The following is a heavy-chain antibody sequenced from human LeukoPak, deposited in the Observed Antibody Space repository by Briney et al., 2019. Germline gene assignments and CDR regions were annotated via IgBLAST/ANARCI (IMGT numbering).Heavy chain of an antibody. D-gene: IGHD3/OR15-3a*01. CDR1: GFTFYDYA. J-gene: IGHJ6*02. V-gene: IGHV3-43*02. CDR2: ISGDGGST. Sequence: GGSLRLSCAASGFTFYDYAMHWLRQAPGKGLEWVSLISGDGGSTYYADSVKGRFTISRDNSKNSLYLQMNSLRTEDTALYYCAKGTDWSDYYGMDVWGQGTTVTVSS. CDR3: AKGTDWSDYYGMDV.